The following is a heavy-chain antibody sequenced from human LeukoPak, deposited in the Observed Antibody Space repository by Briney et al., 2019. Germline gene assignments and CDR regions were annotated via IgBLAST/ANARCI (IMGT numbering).Heavy chain of an antibody. J-gene: IGHJ3*02. V-gene: IGHV4-39*07. CDR2: IYYSGST. Sequence: SETLSLTCTVSGGSISSYYWGWIRQPPGKGLEWIGSIYYSGSTYYNPSLKSRVTISVDTSKNQFSLKLSSVTAADTAVYYCARDRSGVVVAATEGDAFDIWGQGTMVTVSS. CDR3: ARDRSGVVVAATEGDAFDI. CDR1: GGSISSYY. D-gene: IGHD2-15*01.